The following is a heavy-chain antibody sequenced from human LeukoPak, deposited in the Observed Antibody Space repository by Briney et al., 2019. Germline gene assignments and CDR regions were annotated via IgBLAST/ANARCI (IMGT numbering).Heavy chain of an antibody. D-gene: IGHD2-2*01. CDR2: LNHSGST. Sequence: ASETLSLTCAVYGGTFSGYYWDWIRQPPWKGLEWIGELNHSGSTNYNPSLKSRITISVDTSKNPLSLKQRSMTAADTSVYYSAVARMSGYCSSTSCYALRPPGNFDYWGQGTLVTVSS. J-gene: IGHJ4*02. CDR1: GGTFSGYY. V-gene: IGHV4-34*08. CDR3: AVARMSGYCSSTSCYALRPPGNFDY.